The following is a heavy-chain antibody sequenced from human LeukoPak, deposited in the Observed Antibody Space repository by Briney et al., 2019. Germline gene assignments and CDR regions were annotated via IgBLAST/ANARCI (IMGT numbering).Heavy chain of an antibody. CDR1: GGSISSSSYY. V-gene: IGHV4-39*01. J-gene: IGHJ4*02. D-gene: IGHD3-16*02. CDR2: IYYSGST. Sequence: SDTLSLTCSVSGGSISSSSYYWGWIRQPPGKGLERIGGIYYSGSTYYNPSLKSRVTISVDTSKNQFSLKLSSVTAADTAVYYCARSVLSVWGSYRYFDYWGQGTLVTVSS. CDR3: ARSVLSVWGSYRYFDY.